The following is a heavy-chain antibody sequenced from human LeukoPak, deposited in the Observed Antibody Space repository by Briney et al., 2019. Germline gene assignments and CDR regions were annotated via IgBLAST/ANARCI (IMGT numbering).Heavy chain of an antibody. Sequence: GGSLRLSCAASGFTFSSYGMHWVRQAPGKGLEWVTFISYDGSNKYYADSVKGRFTMSRDNSKNTLYLQMNSLRAEDTAVYYCAKVPGSGWHTFDYWGQGTLVTVSS. V-gene: IGHV3-30*18. CDR3: AKVPGSGWHTFDY. CDR1: GFTFSSYG. D-gene: IGHD6-19*01. CDR2: ISYDGSNK. J-gene: IGHJ4*02.